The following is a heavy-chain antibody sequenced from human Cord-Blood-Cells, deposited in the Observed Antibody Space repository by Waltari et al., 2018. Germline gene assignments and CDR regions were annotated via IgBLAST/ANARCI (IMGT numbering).Heavy chain of an antibody. D-gene: IGHD2-2*01. V-gene: IGHV3-48*02. CDR3: ARDSYCSSTSCYADY. Sequence: EVQLVESGGGLVQPGGSLSLSCAASGFTSSSYSMNWVRQASGKGLEWVSYISSSSSTIYYADSVKGRFTISRDNAKNSLYLQMNSLRDEDTAVYYCARDSYCSSTSCYADYWGQGTLVTVSS. CDR1: GFTSSSYS. CDR2: ISSSSSTI. J-gene: IGHJ4*02.